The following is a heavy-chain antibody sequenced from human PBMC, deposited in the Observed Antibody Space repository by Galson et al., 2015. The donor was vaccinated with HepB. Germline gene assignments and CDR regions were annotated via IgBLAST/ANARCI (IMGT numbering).Heavy chain of an antibody. Sequence: ETLSLTCTVSGASIRTYYWSWIRQPAGKGLEWIGRLYTTGSTNYNPSLKSRVTMSVDTSKNQFSLKLNSVTAADTAVYYCARDRGVITTGYYFDYWGQGTLVTVSS. J-gene: IGHJ4*02. CDR2: LYTTGST. CDR3: ARDRGVITTGYYFDY. V-gene: IGHV4-4*07. D-gene: IGHD3-10*01. CDR1: GASIRTYY.